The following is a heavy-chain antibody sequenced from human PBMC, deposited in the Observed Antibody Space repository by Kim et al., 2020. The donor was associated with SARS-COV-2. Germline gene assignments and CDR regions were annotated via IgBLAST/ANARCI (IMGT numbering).Heavy chain of an antibody. Sequence: IYFSGTTNYSPSLKIRVTISIDTSKNQFSLKLSSVTAAATAVYYCAKGLNWGQGTLVTVSS. J-gene: IGHJ4*02. CDR3: AKGLN. CDR2: IYFSGTT. V-gene: IGHV4-39*01.